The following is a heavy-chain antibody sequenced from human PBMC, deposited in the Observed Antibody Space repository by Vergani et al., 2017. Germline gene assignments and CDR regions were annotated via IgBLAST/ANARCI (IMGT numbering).Heavy chain of an antibody. CDR2: LTGGGGST. D-gene: IGHD1-26*01. CDR1: GSTFSTYA. Sequence: EVQLLESGGSLKQPGGSVRLSCAASGSTFSTYAMHWVRQAPAKGLEWVSALTGGGGSTYYADSVKGRFIISRDNSRDTLYLQMNGLRPEDTATYYCVKDAGSYENCFDSWGQGTLVTVSS. J-gene: IGHJ5*01. CDR3: VKDAGSYENCFDS. V-gene: IGHV3-23*01.